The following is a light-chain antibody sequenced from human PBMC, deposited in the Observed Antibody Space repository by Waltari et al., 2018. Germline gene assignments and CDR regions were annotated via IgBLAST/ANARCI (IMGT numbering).Light chain of an antibody. Sequence: QSALTQPPSASGSLGQSVTISCTGTSSDVGASNYVSGYHQNPGKAPKLMIFEVSKRPSGVPDRFSGSRSGHTASLTVSGLQAEDEADYYCSSDAGSNNYVILGGGTKLTVL. V-gene: IGLV2-8*01. J-gene: IGLJ2*01. CDR3: SSDAGSNNYVI. CDR2: EVS. CDR1: SSDVGASNY.